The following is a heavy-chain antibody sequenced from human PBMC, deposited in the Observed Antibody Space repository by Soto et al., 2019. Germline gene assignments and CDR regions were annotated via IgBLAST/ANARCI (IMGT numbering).Heavy chain of an antibody. CDR2: INDSGST. CDR3: ARGFKTTKVKSITYYYHAMDV. CDR1: SGSFSDYF. D-gene: IGHD4-17*01. V-gene: IGHV4-34*01. Sequence: SETLSLTCTLYSGSFSDYFCNWIRQTPGKGLEWIGEINDSGSTNYNPSLRSRVTMSVDTSKNQFSLTLSSVTAADTAVYYCARGFKTTKVKSITYYYHAMDVWGQGISVTVSS. J-gene: IGHJ6*01.